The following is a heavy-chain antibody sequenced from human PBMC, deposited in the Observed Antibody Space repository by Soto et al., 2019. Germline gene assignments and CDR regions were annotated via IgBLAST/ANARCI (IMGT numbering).Heavy chain of an antibody. CDR2: IYFNGNT. CDR3: ARQGSY. CDR1: GVSIIDTSYY. Sequence: LSLTCNVSGVSIIDTSYYWGWIRQPPGKGLEWIGTIYFNGNTFYNPSLKSRLTISVDTSKNQISLRLTSVTAADTAVYYCARQGSYWGHGTLVTVSS. J-gene: IGHJ4*01. V-gene: IGHV4-39*01.